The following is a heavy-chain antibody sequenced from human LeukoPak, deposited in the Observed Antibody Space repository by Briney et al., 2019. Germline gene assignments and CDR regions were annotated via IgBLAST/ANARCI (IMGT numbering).Heavy chain of an antibody. D-gene: IGHD2-2*01. CDR3: ARAVVVVPAVGPLNWFDP. CDR2: IIPIFGTA. Sequence: SVKVSCKASGGTFSSYAISWVRQAPGQGLEWMGGIIPIFGTANYAQKFQGRVTITADESKNTAYLELSSLRSEDTAVYYCARAVVVVPAVGPLNWFDPWGQGTLVTVSS. CDR1: GGTFSSYA. V-gene: IGHV1-69*13. J-gene: IGHJ5*02.